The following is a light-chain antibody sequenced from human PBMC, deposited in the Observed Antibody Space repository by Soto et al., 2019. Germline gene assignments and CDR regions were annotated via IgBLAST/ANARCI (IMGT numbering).Light chain of an antibody. V-gene: IGKV1-39*01. Sequence: DIQMTQSPSSLSASVGDRVTITCRASQSISSYLNWYQQKPGKAPKLLIYAASSLQTGVPSRFSGSGSGTDFTLTISSLLPVDFATYYCQQSYGIPPSFGQGTKLEIK. CDR3: QQSYGIPPS. CDR1: QSISSY. CDR2: AAS. J-gene: IGKJ2*01.